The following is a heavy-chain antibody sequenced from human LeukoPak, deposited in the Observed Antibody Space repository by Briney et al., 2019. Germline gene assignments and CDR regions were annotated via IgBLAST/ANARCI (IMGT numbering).Heavy chain of an antibody. D-gene: IGHD3-10*01. Sequence: GGSLRLSCAASGFTFSGSAMHWVRQASRKGLEWVGRIRSKANSYATAYAASVKGRFTISRDDSKNTAYLQMNSLKTEDTAVYYCARALWSGPVYYGMDVWGQGTTVTVSS. CDR2: IRSKANSYAT. V-gene: IGHV3-73*01. J-gene: IGHJ6*02. CDR1: GFTFSGSA. CDR3: ARALWSGPVYYGMDV.